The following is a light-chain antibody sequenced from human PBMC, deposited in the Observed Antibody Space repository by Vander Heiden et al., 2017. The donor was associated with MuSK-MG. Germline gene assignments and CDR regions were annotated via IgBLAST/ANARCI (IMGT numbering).Light chain of an antibody. CDR3: SSDTSSSTLV. Sequence: QSALTQPASVSGSPGQSITISCTGTSSDVGGYNYVSWYQQHPGKAPKLMIYDVSKRPAGVSNRFPASKSGNTASLTLSGHQAEDEADYYCSSDTSSSTLVFGGGTKLTVL. V-gene: IGLV2-14*01. CDR2: DVS. J-gene: IGLJ3*02. CDR1: SSDVGGYNY.